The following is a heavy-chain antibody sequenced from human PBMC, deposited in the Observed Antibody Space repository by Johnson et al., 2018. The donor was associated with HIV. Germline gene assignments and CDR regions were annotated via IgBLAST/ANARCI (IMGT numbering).Heavy chain of an antibody. V-gene: IGHV3-23*04. CDR2: ISGAGGSR. D-gene: IGHD4-23*01. J-gene: IGHJ3*02. CDR1: AFTFSSFA. Sequence: VQLVESGGGLVQPGGSLRLSCAASAFTFSSFAMSWVRQAPGKGLEWVSGISGAGGSRNYADSVKGRFTISRDNSKNTLYLQMNSLRGEDTAWYYCAKDRRSFYGGKAADVFDIWGQGTMVTVSS. CDR3: AKDRRSFYGGKAADVFDI.